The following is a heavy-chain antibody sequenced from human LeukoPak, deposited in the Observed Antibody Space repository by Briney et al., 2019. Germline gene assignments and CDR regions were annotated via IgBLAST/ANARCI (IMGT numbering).Heavy chain of an antibody. CDR3: ARGIGATGLYFDY. V-gene: IGHV3-48*03. Sequence: GGSLRLSCSASGFTFSIYDMNWVRQAPGKGLEWVSYISSSGLTIYYADSVKGRFTISRDNAKNSLYLQMNSLRVEDTAVYYCARGIGATGLYFDYWGQGTLVTVSS. CDR2: ISSSGLTI. D-gene: IGHD6-13*01. J-gene: IGHJ4*02. CDR1: GFTFSIYD.